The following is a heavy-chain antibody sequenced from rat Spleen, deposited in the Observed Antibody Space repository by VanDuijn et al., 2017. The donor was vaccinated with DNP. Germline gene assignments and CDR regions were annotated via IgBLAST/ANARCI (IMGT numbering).Heavy chain of an antibody. V-gene: IGHV3-3*01. D-gene: IGHD1-7*01. CDR2: INSAGST. Sequence: EVQLQESGPGLLKPSQSLSLTCSVTGYSITSSYRWNWIRKFPGNKLEWMGYINSAGSTNYNPSLKSRISITRKTSKNQFFLQVNSVTTEDTATYYCAREDYGYEYAMDAWGQGTSVTVSS. CDR1: GYSITSSYR. CDR3: AREDYGYEYAMDA. J-gene: IGHJ4*01.